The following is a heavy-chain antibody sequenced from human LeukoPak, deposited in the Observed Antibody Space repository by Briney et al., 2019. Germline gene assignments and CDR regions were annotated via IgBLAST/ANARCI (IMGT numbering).Heavy chain of an antibody. CDR2: ISYDGSNK. J-gene: IGHJ4*02. CDR1: GFTFSSYG. CDR3: AKRGPLGYCSSTSCYAFDY. D-gene: IGHD2-2*01. V-gene: IGHV3-30*18. Sequence: PGGSLRLSCAASGFTFSSYGMHWVRQAPGKGLEWVAVISYDGSNKYYADSVKGRFTISRDNSKNTPYLQMNSLRAEDTAVYYCAKRGPLGYCSSTSCYAFDYWGQGTLVTVSS.